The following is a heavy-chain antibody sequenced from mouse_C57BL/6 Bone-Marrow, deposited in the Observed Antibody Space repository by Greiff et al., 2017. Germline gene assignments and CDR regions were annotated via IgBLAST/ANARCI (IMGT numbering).Heavy chain of an antibody. CDR1: GFTFSNYW. V-gene: IGHV6-3*01. CDR3: TGGYDYDGAMDY. J-gene: IGHJ4*01. Sequence: EVKLQESGGGLVQPGGSLTLSCVASGFTFSNYWMNWVRQSPAKGLEWVAQIRLKTDNYATHYAESVKGRFTISRDDSKSSVYLQMNNLRAEDTGIYYCTGGYDYDGAMDYWGQGTSVTVSS. CDR2: IRLKTDNYAT. D-gene: IGHD2-4*01.